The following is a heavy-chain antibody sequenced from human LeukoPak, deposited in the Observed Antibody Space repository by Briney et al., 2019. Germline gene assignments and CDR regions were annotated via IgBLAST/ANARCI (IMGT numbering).Heavy chain of an antibody. CDR1: GYTFTSYA. V-gene: IGHV1-3*01. Sequence: EASVKVSCKASGYTFTSYAIHWVRQAPGQRLEWMGWISAGNGNTKYSQNFQGRVTFISNTSATTAFMELSSLRSEDAAVYYSARDSGSGSNDYWGQGTLVTVSS. CDR2: ISAGNGNT. CDR3: ARDSGSGSNDY. D-gene: IGHD1-26*01. J-gene: IGHJ4*02.